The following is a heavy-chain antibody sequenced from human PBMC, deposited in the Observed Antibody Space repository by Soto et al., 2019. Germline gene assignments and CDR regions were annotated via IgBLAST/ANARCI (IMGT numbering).Heavy chain of an antibody. CDR3: ASDSGSDDAFDI. V-gene: IGHV4-4*02. Sequence: SETLSLTCAVSGGSISSSNWWCWVRQPPGKGLEWIGEIYHSGSTNYNPSLKSRVTISVDKSKNQFSLKLSSVTAADTAVYYCASDSGSDDAFDIWGQGTMVTVSS. CDR2: IYHSGST. J-gene: IGHJ3*02. CDR1: GGSISSSNW. D-gene: IGHD1-26*01.